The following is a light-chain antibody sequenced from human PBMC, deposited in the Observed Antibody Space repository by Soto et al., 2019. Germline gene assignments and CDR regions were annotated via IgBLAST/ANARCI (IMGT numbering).Light chain of an antibody. V-gene: IGKV3-15*01. J-gene: IGKJ1*01. CDR1: QSVSGN. CDR3: QQYSIRPT. CDR2: GTP. Sequence: EIGLSQSPYTLSVSPGERVTHYCRASQSVSGNLAWYQQSPGQTPRLLIYGTPTRATGVPARFSGSGSGTEFTLTISSLQSEDFAVYYCQQYSIRPTFGQGTKVDIK.